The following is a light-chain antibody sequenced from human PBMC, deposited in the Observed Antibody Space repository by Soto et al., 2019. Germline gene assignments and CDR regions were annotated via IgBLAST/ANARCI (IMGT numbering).Light chain of an antibody. V-gene: IGLV1-44*01. CDR3: AAWDVSLNGYV. CDR1: SSNIGSNT. Sequence: QSVLTQPPSASGTPGQRVTISCSGSSSNIGSNTVNWYQQLPGTAPKLLIYSSNQRPSGVPDRFSGSKSGTSASLAISGLQSEDEADYYCAAWDVSLNGYVFGTGTKVTVL. J-gene: IGLJ1*01. CDR2: SSN.